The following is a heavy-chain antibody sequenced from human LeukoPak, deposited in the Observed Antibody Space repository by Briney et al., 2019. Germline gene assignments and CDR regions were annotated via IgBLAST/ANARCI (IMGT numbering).Heavy chain of an antibody. Sequence: SETLSLPCAVYGGSFSGYYWSWIRQPPGKGLEWIGEINHSGSTNYNPSLKSRVTISVDTSKNQFSLKLSSVTAADTAVYYCARHGGSGSQMRHYYYYMDVWGKGTTVTISS. D-gene: IGHD3-10*01. CDR2: INHSGST. CDR1: GGSFSGYY. V-gene: IGHV4-34*01. CDR3: ARHGGSGSQMRHYYYYMDV. J-gene: IGHJ6*03.